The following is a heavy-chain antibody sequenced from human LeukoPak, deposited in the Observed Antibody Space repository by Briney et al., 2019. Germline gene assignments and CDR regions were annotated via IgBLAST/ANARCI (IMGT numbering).Heavy chain of an antibody. CDR1: GFTFSRHH. Sequence: GGSLRLSCSASGFTFSRHHMTWVRQAPGKALEWVSSISATSTFIEDADSVKGRFTISRDNAKNSVYLQMDSLKDEDTAVYYCATIPTGGLVRAGVIDVWGQGTTVTVSS. V-gene: IGHV3-21*01. CDR3: ATIPTGGLVRAGVIDV. J-gene: IGHJ6*02. CDR2: ISATSTFI. D-gene: IGHD2-21*01.